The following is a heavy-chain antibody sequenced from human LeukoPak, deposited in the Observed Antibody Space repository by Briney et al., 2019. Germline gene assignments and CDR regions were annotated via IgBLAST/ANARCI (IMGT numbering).Heavy chain of an antibody. Sequence: GGSLRLSCAASGFTFSEYYMSWIRQAPGKGLDWISYISSSGTTTYYADSVKGRFTISRDNARNSLYLQMNSLRAEDTAVYYCARGTYYYDSRWSEGTTVTVSS. V-gene: IGHV3-11*01. J-gene: IGHJ6*04. CDR1: GFTFSEYY. D-gene: IGHD3-16*01. CDR2: ISSSGTTT. CDR3: ARGTYYYDSR.